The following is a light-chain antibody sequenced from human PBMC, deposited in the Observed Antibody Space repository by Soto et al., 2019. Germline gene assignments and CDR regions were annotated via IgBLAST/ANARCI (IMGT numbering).Light chain of an antibody. CDR3: QQGHNWPLT. CDR1: QSISTE. V-gene: IGKV3-15*01. CDR2: SAS. J-gene: IGKJ2*01. Sequence: EIVMTQSPATLSVSPGERATLSCRASQSISTELAWYQQKPGQPPRLLIYSASTRATGVPARFTGSGSGSGFILAISGLQSEDFAVYYCQQGHNWPLTFGQGTRLEI.